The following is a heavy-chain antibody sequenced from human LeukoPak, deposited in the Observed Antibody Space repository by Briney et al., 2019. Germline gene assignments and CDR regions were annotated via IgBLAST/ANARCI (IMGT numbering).Heavy chain of an antibody. CDR1: GGSISSYY. CDR3: GRDRGKNRDDAFDI. Sequence: PSETLSLTCSVSGGSISSYYWSWIRQSPGKGLEWIGNIYYSGSTIYNPSLKSRVTISVDTSKNQFSLKLNSVTAADTAVYYCGRDRGKNRDDAFDIWGQGTMVTVSS. D-gene: IGHD3-10*01. J-gene: IGHJ3*02. CDR2: IYYSGST. V-gene: IGHV4-59*01.